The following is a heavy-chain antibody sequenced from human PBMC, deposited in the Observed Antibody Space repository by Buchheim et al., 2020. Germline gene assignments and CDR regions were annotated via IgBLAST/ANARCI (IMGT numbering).Heavy chain of an antibody. Sequence: QVQLQESGPGLVKPSQTLSLTCTVSGGSISSGGYYWSWIRPHPGKGLEWIGYIYYSGCTYYNPSLERRVTIPVDTSKNQLSLKLSSVTAADTAVYYCARTVPTVPNFDYWGQGTL. J-gene: IGHJ4*02. V-gene: IGHV4-31*03. CDR1: GGSISSGGYY. CDR2: IYYSGCT. CDR3: ARTVPTVPNFDY. D-gene: IGHD4-11*01.